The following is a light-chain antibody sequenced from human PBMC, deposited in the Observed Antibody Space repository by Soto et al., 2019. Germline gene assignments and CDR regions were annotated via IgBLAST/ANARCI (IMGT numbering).Light chain of an antibody. CDR2: DVT. V-gene: IGLV2-11*01. Sequence: QSALTQPRSVSGSPGQSVTISCTGTSSDVGRYTYVSWYQQHPGKAPQLIIRDVTERPSGVPDRFSGSKSGNTASLTISGLQAEDDADYYCCSDAGGNTYVFGTGTKLTVL. CDR3: CSDAGGNTYV. CDR1: SSDVGRYTY. J-gene: IGLJ1*01.